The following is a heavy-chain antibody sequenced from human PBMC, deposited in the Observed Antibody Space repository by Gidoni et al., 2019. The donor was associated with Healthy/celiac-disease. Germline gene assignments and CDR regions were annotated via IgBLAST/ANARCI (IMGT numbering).Heavy chain of an antibody. J-gene: IGHJ4*02. CDR1: GFTFGSYA. V-gene: IGHV3-23*01. CDR3: ARGIKGASFYPIDN. Sequence: EVQLLESGGGLVQPGESLRLSCAGSGFTFGSYAMSWVRQAPGKGLEWVSVIRDGGAAHYADSVKGRLIISRDNSKNTLYLQMNSLTAEDTAVYYCARGIKGASFYPIDNWGQGTLVTVSS. D-gene: IGHD1-26*01. CDR2: IRDGGAA.